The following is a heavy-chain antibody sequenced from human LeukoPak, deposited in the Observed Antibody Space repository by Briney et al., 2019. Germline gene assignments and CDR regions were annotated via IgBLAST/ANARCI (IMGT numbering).Heavy chain of an antibody. D-gene: IGHD3-3*01. CDR2: IYHSGST. CDR3: ARLRITIFGVVITEYFDY. CDR1: GYSISSGYY. V-gene: IGHV4-38-2*02. J-gene: IGHJ4*02. Sequence: SETLSLTCTVSGYSISSGYYWGWIRQPPGKGLEWIGSIYHSGSTYYNPSLKSRVTISVDTSKNQFSLKLSSVTAADTAVYYCARLRITIFGVVITEYFDYWGQGTLVTVSS.